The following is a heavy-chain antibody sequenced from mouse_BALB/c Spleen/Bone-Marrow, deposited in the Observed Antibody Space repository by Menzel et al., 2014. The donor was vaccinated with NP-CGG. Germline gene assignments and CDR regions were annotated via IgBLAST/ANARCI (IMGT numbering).Heavy chain of an antibody. J-gene: IGHJ4*01. CDR3: ARSGKVRNAMDY. CDR1: GYTFTDHA. Sequence: VQLQQSGAKLVRPGVSVKISCKGSGYTFTDHAIHWVKRSHAKSLKWIGVISGYYGDAIYNQKFKGKATMTVDKSSSTAYMELARLTSEDSAIYYCARSGKVRNAMDYWGQGTSVTVSS. D-gene: IGHD2-14*01. CDR2: ISGYYGDA. V-gene: IGHV1S137*01.